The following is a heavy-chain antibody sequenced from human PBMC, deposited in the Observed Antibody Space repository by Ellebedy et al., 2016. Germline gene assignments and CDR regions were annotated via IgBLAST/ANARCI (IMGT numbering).Heavy chain of an antibody. CDR2: MSTNGNS. V-gene: IGHV4-61*02. D-gene: IGHD5-24*01. CDR3: ATLTIPGGSDS. CDR1: GDSTNAGTYS. Sequence: SETLSLXXIVSGDSTNAGTYSWSWIRQPAGQGLEWIGRMSTNGNSIYNPSLKSRVTMSVDTSKNHFSLELRSVTAADTAVYYCATLTIPGGSDSWGQGILVTVSS. J-gene: IGHJ4*02.